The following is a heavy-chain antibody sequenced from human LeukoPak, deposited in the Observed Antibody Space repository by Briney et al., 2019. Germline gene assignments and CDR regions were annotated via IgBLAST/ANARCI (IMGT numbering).Heavy chain of an antibody. J-gene: IGHJ4*02. CDR3: ARDRLLWFGELD. CDR2: INWNGGST. D-gene: IGHD3-10*01. V-gene: IGHV3-20*04. CDR1: GFTFDDYG. Sequence: GGSLRLSCAASGFTFDDYGLSWVRQAPGKGLEWVSTINWNGGSTGYADSVKGRFTISRDNAKNSLYLQMNSLRAEDTAVYYCARDRLLWFGELDWGQGTLVTVSS.